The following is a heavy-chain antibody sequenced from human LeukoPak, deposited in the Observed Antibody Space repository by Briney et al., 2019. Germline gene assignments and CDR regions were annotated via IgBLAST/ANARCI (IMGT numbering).Heavy chain of an antibody. J-gene: IGHJ4*02. V-gene: IGHV3-74*01. CDR1: GFTFSSYW. CDR2: INNGGSTT. D-gene: IGHD5-24*01. Sequence: GGSLKLSCAASGFTFSSYWMHWVRQAPGKGLVWVSAINNGGSTTAYADSVKGRFTISRDNAKNTLYLQMNSLRAEDTAVYYCARRAPTRYFDYWGQGTLVTVSS. CDR3: ARRAPTRYFDY.